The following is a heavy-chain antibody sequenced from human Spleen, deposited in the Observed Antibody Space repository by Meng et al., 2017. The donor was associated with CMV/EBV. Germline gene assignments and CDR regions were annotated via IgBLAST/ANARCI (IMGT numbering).Heavy chain of an antibody. V-gene: IGHV3-30-3*01. J-gene: IGHJ4*02. CDR1: GFTFSDYP. CDR3: AREGSNWYHYFDF. CDR2: VSYDGDNK. Sequence: GGSLRLPCAASGFTFSDYPMHWVRQAPGKGLEWVAVVSYDGDNKYYADSVRCRFTISRDNSKNTLYLQMNSLTAEDTAVFYCAREGSNWYHYFDFWGQGTLVTVSS. D-gene: IGHD6-13*01.